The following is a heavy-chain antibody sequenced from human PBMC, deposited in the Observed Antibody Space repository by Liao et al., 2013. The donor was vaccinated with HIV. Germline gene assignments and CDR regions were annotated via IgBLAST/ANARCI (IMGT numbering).Heavy chain of an antibody. D-gene: IGHD3-10*01. J-gene: IGHJ5*02. CDR2: IIHSGST. Sequence: QVQLQQWGAGLLKPSETLSLTCAVYGGSFSGYYWSWIRQPPGKGLEWIGEIIHSGSTNYNPSLKSRVTISVDTSKNQFSLKLSSVTAADTAVYYCARGLRVTMVRGIIWAHFDPWGQGTLVTVSS. CDR3: ARGLRVTMVRGIIWAHFDP. V-gene: IGHV4-34*01. CDR1: GGSFSGYY.